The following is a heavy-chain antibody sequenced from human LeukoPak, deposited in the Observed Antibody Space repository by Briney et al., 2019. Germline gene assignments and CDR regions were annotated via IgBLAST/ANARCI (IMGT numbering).Heavy chain of an antibody. CDR3: ARDKGYCSGGSCYPNFDY. V-gene: IGHV3-7*01. J-gene: IGHJ4*02. CDR1: GFTFSNAW. CDR2: IKQDGCEK. Sequence: PGGSLRLSCAASGFTFSNAWMNWVRQAPGKGLEWVANIKQDGCEKYYVDSVKGRFTISRDNAKNSLYLQMNSLRAEDTAVYYCARDKGYCSGGSCYPNFDYWGQGTLVTVSS. D-gene: IGHD2-15*01.